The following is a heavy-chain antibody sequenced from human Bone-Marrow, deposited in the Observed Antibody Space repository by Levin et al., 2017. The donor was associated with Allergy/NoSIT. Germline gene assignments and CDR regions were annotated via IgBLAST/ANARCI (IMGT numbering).Heavy chain of an antibody. J-gene: IGHJ5*02. CDR3: GKYYYSSGIGP. CDR1: GFTFSDFS. V-gene: IGHV3-23*01. CDR2: ISPSGGIT. D-gene: IGHD3-10*01. Sequence: GGSLRLSCVTSGFTFSDFSMTWVRQRPGKGLEWVASISPSGGITYYGDSMKGRFTLSRDNSKNTVDLQMSNLRDEDTAVYYCGKYYYSSGIGPWGQGTLVTVSS.